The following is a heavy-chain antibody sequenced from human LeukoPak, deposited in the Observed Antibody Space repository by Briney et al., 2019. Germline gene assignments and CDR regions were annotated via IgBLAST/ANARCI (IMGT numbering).Heavy chain of an antibody. CDR3: AKDRCSNGIGCYYYYMDV. CDR2: ISSSSSYI. J-gene: IGHJ6*03. D-gene: IGHD2-8*01. V-gene: IGHV3-21*01. Sequence: PGGSLRLSCAASGFTFSSYSMNWVRQAPGKGLKWVSSISSSSSYIYYADSVKGRFTISRDNAKNSLYLQMNSLRAEDTAVYYCAKDRCSNGIGCYYYYMDVWGKGTTVTISS. CDR1: GFTFSSYS.